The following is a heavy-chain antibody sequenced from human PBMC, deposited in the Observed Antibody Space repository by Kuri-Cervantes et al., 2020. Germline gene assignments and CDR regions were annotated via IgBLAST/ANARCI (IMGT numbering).Heavy chain of an antibody. J-gene: IGHJ4*02. D-gene: IGHD2-8*01. CDR1: GGSSSGYY. CDR3: ARPKKNGLDKGTIVY. V-gene: IGHV4-34*01. Sequence: SQTLSLTCAVYGGSSSGYYWSWIRQPPGKGLEWIGSIYYSGSTYYNPSLKSRVTISVDTSKNQFSLKLSSVTAADTAVYYCARPKKNGLDKGTIVYWGQGTLVTVSS. CDR2: IYYSGST.